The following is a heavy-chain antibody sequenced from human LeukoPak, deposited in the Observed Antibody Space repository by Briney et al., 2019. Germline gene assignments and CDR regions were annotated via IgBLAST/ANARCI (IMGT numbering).Heavy chain of an antibody. CDR2: ISSSSSTI. D-gene: IGHD3-16*01. CDR1: GFPFSSYW. V-gene: IGHV3-48*01. Sequence: HPGGSLRLSCVASGFPFSSYWMTWVRQAPGKGLEWVSYISSSSSTIYYADSVKGRFTISRDNAKNSLYLQMNSLRAEDTAVYYCARVRGDYWGQGTLVTVSS. CDR3: ARVRGDY. J-gene: IGHJ4*02.